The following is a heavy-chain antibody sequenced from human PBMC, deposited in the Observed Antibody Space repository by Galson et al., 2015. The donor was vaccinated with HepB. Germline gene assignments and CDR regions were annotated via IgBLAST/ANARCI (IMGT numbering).Heavy chain of an antibody. CDR1: GYTFNTYT. CDR3: ARTFDTYYMDI. CDR2: INPGNGNT. V-gene: IGHV1-3*01. J-gene: IGHJ6*03. Sequence: SVKVSCKASGYTFNTYTMHWVRQALGQRLEWMGWINPGNGNTKYSQKFQGRVTITRDTSASTAYMELSSLRSEDTAVYYCARTFDTYYMDIWGTGTTVTVSS.